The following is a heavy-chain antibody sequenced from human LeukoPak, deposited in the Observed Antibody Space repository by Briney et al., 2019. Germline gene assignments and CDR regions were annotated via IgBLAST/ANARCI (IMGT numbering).Heavy chain of an antibody. CDR2: IIPIFGTA. V-gene: IGHV1-69*05. CDR1: GGTFSSYA. J-gene: IGHJ4*02. D-gene: IGHD6-19*01. Sequence: GASVKVSCKASGGTFSSYAISWVRQAPGQGLEWMGGIIPIFGTANYAQKFQGRVTITTDESTSTAYMELSSLRSEDTAVYYCARGHSGWYPFYFDYWAREPWSPSPQ. CDR3: ARGHSGWYPFYFDY.